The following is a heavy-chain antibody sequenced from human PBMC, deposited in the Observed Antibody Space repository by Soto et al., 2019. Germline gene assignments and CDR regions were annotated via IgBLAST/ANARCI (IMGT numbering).Heavy chain of an antibody. Sequence: EVQLVESGGGLVQPGGSLRLSCAASGFTFSNYDMHWVRQATGKGLEWVSAIGTAGDTYYPGSVKGRFTVSRENAKNSLYLQMNSLRPEDTAVYYCARGSHQWRRSHYFDYWGQGTLVTVSS. J-gene: IGHJ4*02. CDR1: GFTFSNYD. CDR2: IGTAGDT. V-gene: IGHV3-13*01. D-gene: IGHD6-19*01. CDR3: ARGSHQWRRSHYFDY.